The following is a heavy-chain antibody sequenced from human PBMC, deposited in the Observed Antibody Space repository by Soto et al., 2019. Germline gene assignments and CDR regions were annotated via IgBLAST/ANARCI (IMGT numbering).Heavy chain of an antibody. Sequence: ASVKVSCKASGFTFTSSAMQWVRQARGQRLEWIGWIVVGSGNTNYAQKFQERVTITRDMSTSTAYMELSSLRSEDTAVYYCAASGVEQGAFDIWGQGTMVTVSS. V-gene: IGHV1-58*02. CDR3: AASGVEQGAFDI. CDR2: IVVGSGNT. J-gene: IGHJ3*02. CDR1: GFTFTSSA. D-gene: IGHD1-26*01.